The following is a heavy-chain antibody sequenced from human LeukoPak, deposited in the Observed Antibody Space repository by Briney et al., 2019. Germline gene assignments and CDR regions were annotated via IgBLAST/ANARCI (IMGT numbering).Heavy chain of an antibody. Sequence: PGGSLRLSCAASGLTFSMYWMSWVRQAPGKGLEWVANIKPDGSQKYYVDSVKGRFTISRDNAKNSLYLQMNSLRAEDTAVYYCARRDQTMGPEWELVRGWDHPLDYWGQGTLVSVSS. CDR1: GLTFSMYW. CDR3: ARRDQTMGPEWELVRGWDHPLDY. J-gene: IGHJ4*02. CDR2: IKPDGSQK. D-gene: IGHD1-26*01. V-gene: IGHV3-7*01.